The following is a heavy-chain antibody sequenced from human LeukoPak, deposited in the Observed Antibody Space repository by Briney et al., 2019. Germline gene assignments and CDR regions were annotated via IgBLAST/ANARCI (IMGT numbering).Heavy chain of an antibody. J-gene: IGHJ4*02. D-gene: IGHD3-16*01. CDR2: IFTSGNT. V-gene: IGHV4-4*07. CDR1: RGSISSHS. Sequence: SETLSLTCTVSRGSISSHSWSWIRQPAGKGLEWIGRIFTSGNTYYNPSLKSRVIMSVDTSKNQFSLKLSSVTAADTAVYYCAREGGGFDFWGQGTLVTVSS. CDR3: AREGGGFDF.